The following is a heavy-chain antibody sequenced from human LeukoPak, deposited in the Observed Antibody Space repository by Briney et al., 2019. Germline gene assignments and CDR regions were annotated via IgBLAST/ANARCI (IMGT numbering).Heavy chain of an antibody. CDR2: ISSGSTSI. CDR3: ARPSDYGDYGIDAFDI. CDR1: GFTFSSYS. V-gene: IGHV3-48*01. D-gene: IGHD4-17*01. J-gene: IGHJ3*02. Sequence: GGSLRLSCVASGFTFSSYSVNWVRQAPGKGLEWISYISSGSTSIFYADSVKGRFTISRDNAKNSLYLQMNSLRAEDTAVYYCARPSDYGDYGIDAFDIWGQGTMVTVSS.